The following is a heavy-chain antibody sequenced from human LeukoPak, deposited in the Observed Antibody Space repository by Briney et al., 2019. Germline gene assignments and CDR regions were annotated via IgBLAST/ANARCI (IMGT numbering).Heavy chain of an antibody. Sequence: GGSLRHSCAASGFTFSSYAMSWVRQAPGKGLEWVSAIGVNTYYTDSVKGRFTISRDNVQNTLYLQMDSLRAEDTAVYYCARDVGGAGSYWGQGTLVTVSS. V-gene: IGHV3-23*01. J-gene: IGHJ4*02. CDR2: IGVNT. CDR3: ARDVGGAGSY. D-gene: IGHD3-10*01. CDR1: GFTFSSYA.